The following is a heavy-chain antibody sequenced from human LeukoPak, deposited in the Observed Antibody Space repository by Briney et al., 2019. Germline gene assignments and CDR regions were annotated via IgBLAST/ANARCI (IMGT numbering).Heavy chain of an antibody. V-gene: IGHV3-7*01. CDR1: GFTFSNYW. J-gene: IGHJ3*02. D-gene: IGHD6-19*01. CDR2: IGQDGSEK. CDR3: ARFGSVAGSPVAFDI. Sequence: PGGCLRLSCAAYGFTFSNYWVSWVRQAPGKGLGWVANIGQDGSEKYYVDSVKGRFTISRDNAKNSLYLQMNSLRAEDTAVYHCARFGSVAGSPVAFDIWGQGTMVTVSS.